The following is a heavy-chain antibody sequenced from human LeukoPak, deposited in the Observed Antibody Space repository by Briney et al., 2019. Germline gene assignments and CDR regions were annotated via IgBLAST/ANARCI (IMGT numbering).Heavy chain of an antibody. CDR3: ARGVLRFLEWFRWFDP. CDR2: INHSGST. D-gene: IGHD3-3*01. Sequence: SETLSLTCAVYGGSFSGYYWSWIRQPPGKGLEWIGEINHSGSTNYNPSLKSRVTISVDTSKNQFSLKLSSVTAADTAVYYCARGVLRFLEWFRWFDPWGQGTLVTVSS. CDR1: GGSFSGYY. J-gene: IGHJ5*02. V-gene: IGHV4-34*01.